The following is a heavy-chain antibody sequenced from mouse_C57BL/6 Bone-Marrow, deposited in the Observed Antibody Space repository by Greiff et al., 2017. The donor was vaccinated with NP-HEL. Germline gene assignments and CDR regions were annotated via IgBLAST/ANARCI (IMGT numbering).Heavy chain of an antibody. CDR1: GYSFTDYN. V-gene: IGHV1-39*01. D-gene: IGHD1-1*01. Sequence: VQLQQSGPELVKPGASVTISCKASGYSFTDYNMNWVKQSNGKSLEWIGVLNPNYGTTSYNQKFKGKATLTVDQSSSTAYMQLNSLTSEDSAVYYCARFYYGSHWYFDVWGTGTTVTVSS. J-gene: IGHJ1*03. CDR3: ARFYYGSHWYFDV. CDR2: LNPNYGTT.